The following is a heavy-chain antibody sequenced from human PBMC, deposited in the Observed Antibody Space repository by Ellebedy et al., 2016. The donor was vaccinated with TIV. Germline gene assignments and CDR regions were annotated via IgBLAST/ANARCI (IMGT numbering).Heavy chain of an antibody. V-gene: IGHV3-30*18. CDR3: AKYSGSYYKFDH. J-gene: IGHJ4*02. D-gene: IGHD1-26*01. CDR2: ISYDGSDK. Sequence: GESLKISCAASGFTFRSYGMHWVRQAPGRGLEWLAVISYDGSDKSYGDSVKGRFTISRDNSKNTLYLQMNSLRVEDTAVYYCAKYSGSYYKFDHWGQGTLVTVS. CDR1: GFTFRSYG.